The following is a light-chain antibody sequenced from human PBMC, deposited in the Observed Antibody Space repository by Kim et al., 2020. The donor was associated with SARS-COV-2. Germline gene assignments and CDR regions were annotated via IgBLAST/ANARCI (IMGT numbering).Light chain of an antibody. CDR3: QTWDSSTGV. V-gene: IGLV3-1*01. CDR2: QHN. Sequence: SVSPAQTASITCSVDDLGDKYTSCYQQKSGQSPVVAFYQHNKRPSGIPERFSGSNSGNTATLTFSGTQAMDEADYYCQTWDSSTGVFGGGTQLTVL. CDR1: DLGDKY. J-gene: IGLJ2*01.